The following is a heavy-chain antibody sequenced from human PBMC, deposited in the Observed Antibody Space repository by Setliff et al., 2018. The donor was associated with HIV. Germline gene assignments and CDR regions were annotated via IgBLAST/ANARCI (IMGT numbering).Heavy chain of an antibody. V-gene: IGHV4-59*08. J-gene: IGHJ6*02. CDR2: IHFTGSS. Sequence: SETLSLTCSVSGGPISGYYWSWIRQAPGKGLEWIGFIHFTGSSNYNPSLKSRVTISIDTSKHQFSLNLNSVTAADTAVYYCARIPQLLDYAMDVWGQGTTVTVSS. CDR1: GGPISGYY. CDR3: ARIPQLLDYAMDV. D-gene: IGHD2-2*01.